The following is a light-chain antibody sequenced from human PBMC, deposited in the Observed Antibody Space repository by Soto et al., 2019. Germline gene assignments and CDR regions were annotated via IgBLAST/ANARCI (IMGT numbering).Light chain of an antibody. Sequence: EIVLTQSPGTLSLSPGERATLSCRASQSVSSSYLAWYQQKPGQAPRLLIYGASSRVTGIPDRFSGSGYGTDFTLTISRLEPEDFAVYYCQQYGSSPPYTFGQGTKLEIK. CDR3: QQYGSSPPYT. CDR1: QSVSSSY. V-gene: IGKV3-20*01. J-gene: IGKJ2*01. CDR2: GAS.